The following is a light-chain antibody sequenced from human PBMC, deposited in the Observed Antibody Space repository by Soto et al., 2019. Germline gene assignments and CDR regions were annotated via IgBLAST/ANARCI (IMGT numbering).Light chain of an antibody. CDR2: GAS. CDR1: QTVIKNY. J-gene: IGKJ2*01. V-gene: IGKV3-20*01. Sequence: EIEMTQSPGTLSLSPGERATLSCRASQTVIKNYLAWYQRKPGQAPRLLIYGASNRATGIPDRFSGDGSGTDFTLTINRLEAEDSALYYCQKYDTSPYTFGQGTKVDIK. CDR3: QKYDTSPYT.